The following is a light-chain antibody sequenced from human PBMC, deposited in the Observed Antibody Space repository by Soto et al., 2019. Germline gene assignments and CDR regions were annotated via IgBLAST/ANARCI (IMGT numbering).Light chain of an antibody. CDR3: RQGSSWPLT. CDR1: QTVGTS. CDR2: DAS. J-gene: IGKJ4*01. V-gene: IGKV3-11*01. Sequence: EIVLTQSPDTLSLSPGEGVTLSCRASQTVGTSLAWYQQKPGQAPRLLIYDASKRATGIPARFSGGGSGTDFTLIISSLEPEDSAVYYCRQGSSWPLTFGGGTRVDLK.